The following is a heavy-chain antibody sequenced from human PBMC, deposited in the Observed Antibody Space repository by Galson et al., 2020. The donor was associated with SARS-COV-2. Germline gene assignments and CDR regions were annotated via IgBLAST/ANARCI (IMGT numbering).Heavy chain of an antibody. CDR2: INPSGGST. Sequence: ASEKVSCKASGYTFTSYYMHWVRQAPGQGLEWMGIINPSGGSTSYAQKFQGRVTMTRDTSTSTVYMELSSLRSEDTAVYYCARDFTGTTSRYYYYGMDVWGQGTTVTVSS. D-gene: IGHD1-1*01. CDR1: GYTFTSYY. J-gene: IGHJ6*02. V-gene: IGHV1-46*01. CDR3: ARDFTGTTSRYYYYGMDV.